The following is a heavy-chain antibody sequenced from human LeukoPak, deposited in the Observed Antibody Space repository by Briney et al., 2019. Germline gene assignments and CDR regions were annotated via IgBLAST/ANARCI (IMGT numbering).Heavy chain of an antibody. CDR1: GGSISSYY. Sequence: PSETLSLTCTVFGGSISSYYWSWIRQPAGKGLEWIGRIYTSGSTNYNPSLKSRVTMSVDTSKNQFSLKLSSVTAADTAVYYCARNSYCGGDCYSEDYWGQGTLVTVSS. CDR3: ARNSYCGGDCYSEDY. V-gene: IGHV4-4*07. D-gene: IGHD2-21*02. J-gene: IGHJ4*02. CDR2: IYTSGST.